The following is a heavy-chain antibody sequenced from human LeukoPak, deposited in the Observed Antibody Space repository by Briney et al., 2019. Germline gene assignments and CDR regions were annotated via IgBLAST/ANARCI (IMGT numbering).Heavy chain of an antibody. Sequence: PGGSLRLSCAASGFTFSTYAMSWVRQAPGKGLEWVSSISTSSSYIFYADSVKGRFTISRDNAENSLYLQMNSLRAEDTAVYYCARESPYNYDTSGYSYYFDYWGQGTLVTVSS. CDR2: ISTSSSYI. D-gene: IGHD3-22*01. CDR3: ARESPYNYDTSGYSYYFDY. V-gene: IGHV3-21*01. CDR1: GFTFSTYA. J-gene: IGHJ4*02.